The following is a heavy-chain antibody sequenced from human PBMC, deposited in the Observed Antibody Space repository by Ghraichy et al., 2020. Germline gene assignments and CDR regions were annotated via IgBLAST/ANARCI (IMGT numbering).Heavy chain of an antibody. J-gene: IGHJ4*02. V-gene: IGHV1-18*01. CDR2: IRADNGET. CDR1: DYTFTSYG. D-gene: IGHD3-22*01. Sequence: ASVKVSCKASDYTFTSYGITWVRQAPGEGLEWVGWIRADNGETNYAQKFQGRVTLTTDTSTSTAYMELRSLRSDDTAVYYCARDPIGYYESGSYPYYLDHWGQGTPVTVSS. CDR3: ARDPIGYYESGSYPYYLDH.